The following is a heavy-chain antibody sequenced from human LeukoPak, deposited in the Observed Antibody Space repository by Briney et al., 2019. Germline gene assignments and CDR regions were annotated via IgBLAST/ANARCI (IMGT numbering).Heavy chain of an antibody. CDR1: GGSFSGYY. V-gene: IGHV4-34*01. J-gene: IGHJ4*02. D-gene: IGHD6-19*01. CDR3: ARTEGRYSSGPFDY. CDR2: INHSGST. Sequence: SETLSLTCTVYGGSFSGYYWSWIRQPPGKGLEWIGEINHSGSTNYNPSLKSRVTISVDTSKNQFSLKLSSVTAADTAVYYCARTEGRYSSGPFDYWGQGTLVTVSS.